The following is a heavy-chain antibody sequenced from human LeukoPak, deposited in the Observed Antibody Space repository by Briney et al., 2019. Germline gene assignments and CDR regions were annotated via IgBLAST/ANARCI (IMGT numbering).Heavy chain of an antibody. D-gene: IGHD2-2*01. CDR1: GFTFSSYS. CDR2: ISSSTTYI. J-gene: IGHJ6*03. V-gene: IGHV3-21*01. CDR3: ARGIVVPAAMSVYYYYMDV. Sequence: PGGSLRLSCAASGFTFSSYSMNWVRQAPGKGLEWVSSISSSTTYIFYADSVKGRFTISRDNSKNTLYLQMNSLRAEDTAVYYCARGIVVPAAMSVYYYYMDVWGKGTTVTVSS.